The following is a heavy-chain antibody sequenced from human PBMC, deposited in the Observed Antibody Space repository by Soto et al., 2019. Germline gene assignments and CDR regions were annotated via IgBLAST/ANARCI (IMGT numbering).Heavy chain of an antibody. J-gene: IGHJ4*02. Sequence: QVQLVESGGGVVQPGRSLRLSCAASGFTFSTYAMHWVRQAPGEGLEWVAVVSYDGSNTYYADSVKGRFTISRDNSKNTLFLQMNSLRAEDTAIYYCASGHSYDSSGYPYVREYWGQGTLVTVSS. D-gene: IGHD3-22*01. CDR1: GFTFSTYA. V-gene: IGHV3-30*01. CDR2: VSYDGSNT. CDR3: ASGHSYDSSGYPYVREY.